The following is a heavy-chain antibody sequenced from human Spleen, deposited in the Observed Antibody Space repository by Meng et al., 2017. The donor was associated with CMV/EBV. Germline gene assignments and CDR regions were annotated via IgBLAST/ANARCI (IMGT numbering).Heavy chain of an antibody. J-gene: IGHJ4*02. CDR2: IQVIGHT. D-gene: IGHD3-16*01. V-gene: IGHV4-4*07. Sequence: HAQLKESGPGLGKRSQTLSLTCIFSGASIKNSNWNWVRQPAGQGLEWIGLIQVIGHTVYNPSLKSRVTVSLDASKSQFSLTLNSVTAADTATYYCAGSRPGGGACDYWGQGILVTVSS. CDR3: AGSRPGGGACDY. CDR1: GASIKNSN.